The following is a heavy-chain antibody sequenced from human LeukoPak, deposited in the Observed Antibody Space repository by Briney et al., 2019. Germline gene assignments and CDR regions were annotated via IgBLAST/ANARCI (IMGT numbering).Heavy chain of an antibody. D-gene: IGHD3-16*02. CDR3: AKDPHDHVWGSYRETFDY. J-gene: IGHJ4*02. V-gene: IGHV3-23*01. CDR1: GFTFSSYA. Sequence: PGGSLRLSCAASGFTFSSYAMSWVRQAPGKGLEWVSAISGSGGSTYYADSVKGRFTISRDNSKNTLYLQMNSLRAEDTAVYYCAKDPHDHVWGSYRETFDYWGQGTLVTVSS. CDR2: ISGSGGST.